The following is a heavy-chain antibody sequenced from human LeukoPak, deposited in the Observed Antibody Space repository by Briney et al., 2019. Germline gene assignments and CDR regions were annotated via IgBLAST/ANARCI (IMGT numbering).Heavy chain of an antibody. CDR3: AKDLRPDGRFDFDY. D-gene: IGHD3-10*01. Sequence: GGSLRLSCAASGFTFGTYAMSWVRQAPGTGLERLSTIVGSASHIFYADSVKGRFTISRDNSRNTVYLQMNTLRPEDTAIYFCAKDLRPDGRFDFDYWGRGTQVTVSS. V-gene: IGHV3-23*01. CDR1: GFTFGTYA. CDR2: IVGSASHI. J-gene: IGHJ4*02.